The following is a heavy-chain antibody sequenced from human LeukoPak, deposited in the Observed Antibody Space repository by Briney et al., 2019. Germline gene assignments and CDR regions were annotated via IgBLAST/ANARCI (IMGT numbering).Heavy chain of an antibody. CDR3: ARRIVGATSGGDY. J-gene: IGHJ4*02. V-gene: IGHV3-21*01. D-gene: IGHD1-26*01. CDR1: GFTFKSYT. CDR2: ISSSSLHI. Sequence: GGSLRLSCAASGFTFKSYTMNWVRQAPGKGLEWVSSISSSSLHIYYADSLKGRFTISRDNAKNSLYLQMNSLRVEDTAVYYCARRIVGATSGGDYWGQGTPVTVSS.